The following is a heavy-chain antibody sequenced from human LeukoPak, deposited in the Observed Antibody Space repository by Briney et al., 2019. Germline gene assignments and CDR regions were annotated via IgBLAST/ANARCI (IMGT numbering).Heavy chain of an antibody. Sequence: RSGGSLRLSCAASGFSFSNYGMSWFRQAPGKGLEWVSTINTRADETHYADSVRGRFTIFRDNSKSTLALHMSNLRVEDTAVYYRERDPSDYEWQRGWYRDFWGRGSQVTVSS. J-gene: IGHJ4*01. CDR2: INTRADET. CDR1: GFSFSNYG. D-gene: IGHD6-19*01. CDR3: ERDPSDYEWQRGWYRDF. V-gene: IGHV3-23*01.